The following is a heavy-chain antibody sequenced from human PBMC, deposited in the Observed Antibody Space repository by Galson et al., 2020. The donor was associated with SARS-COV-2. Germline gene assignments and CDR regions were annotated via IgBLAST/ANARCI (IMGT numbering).Heavy chain of an antibody. J-gene: IGHJ4*02. V-gene: IGHV3-74*01. Sequence: GRSLRLSCAASAFALSNYWMHCVRPAPENLLVWVSRIQRDGSHISYANSVKGRSTISRDHAKNTLYLQTNSLRSEDTALYYCAGALAIWGQGTLVTVSS. CDR1: AFALSNYW. CDR2: IQRDGSHI. CDR3: AGALAI.